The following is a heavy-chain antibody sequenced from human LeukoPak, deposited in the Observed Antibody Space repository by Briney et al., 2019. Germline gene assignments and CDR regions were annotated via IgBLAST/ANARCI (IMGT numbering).Heavy chain of an antibody. D-gene: IGHD3-10*01. V-gene: IGHV3-21*04. CDR1: GFTFSSYC. CDR3: AKDYYGSGSGIYKKQRPYYFDC. J-gene: IGHJ4*02. Sequence: GGSLRLSCAASGFTFSSYCMDWVRQTPGKGLEWVSSISSSSSYIYYADSVKGRFTISRDNAKNSLYLQMNSLRAEDTAVYYCAKDYYGSGSGIYKKQRPYYFDCWGQGTLVTVSS. CDR2: ISSSSSYI.